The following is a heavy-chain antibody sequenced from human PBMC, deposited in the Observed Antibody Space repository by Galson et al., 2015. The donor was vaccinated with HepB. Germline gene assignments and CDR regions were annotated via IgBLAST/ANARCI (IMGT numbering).Heavy chain of an antibody. CDR2: IKTDGSER. J-gene: IGHJ4*02. CDR1: ALTFRTYW. V-gene: IGHV3-7*03. Sequence: SLRLSCAASALTFRTYWMAWVRQAPGQGLEWVASIKTDGSERNYVDPVRGRFTISRDNARSLLYLYMNSVRVDDTAVYYCVRVNSYDGSAYRVFDFWGQGAPVTVSS. D-gene: IGHD3-22*01. CDR3: VRVNSYDGSAYRVFDF.